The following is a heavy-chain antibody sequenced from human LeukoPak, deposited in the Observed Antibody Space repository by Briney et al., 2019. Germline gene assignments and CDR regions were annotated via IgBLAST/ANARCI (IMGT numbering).Heavy chain of an antibody. V-gene: IGHV3-33*01. D-gene: IGHD6-19*01. CDR3: ARPGRSSGWYEYFQH. J-gene: IGHJ1*01. CDR2: IWYDGSNK. Sequence: GRSLRLSCAASGFTFSSYGMHWVRQAPGKGLEWVAVIWYDGSNKYYADSVKGRFTISRDNSKNTLYLQMNSLTAEDTAVYYCARPGRSSGWYEYFQHWGQGTLVTVSS. CDR1: GFTFSSYG.